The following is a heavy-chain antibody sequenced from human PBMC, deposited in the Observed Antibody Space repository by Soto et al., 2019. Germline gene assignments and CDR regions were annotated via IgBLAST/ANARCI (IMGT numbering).Heavy chain of an antibody. Sequence: PSETLSLTCIVSGSSISPYYWSWLRQPPGKGLEWIGKIYYSGITNYNPSRKSRVTISVDTSKNQFSLKLTSVTAADTAVYYCVRVGGYYGDYPNFDYWGQGTLVTVSS. V-gene: IGHV4-59*01. CDR2: IYYSGIT. CDR3: VRVGGYYGDYPNFDY. D-gene: IGHD4-17*01. J-gene: IGHJ4*02. CDR1: GSSISPYY.